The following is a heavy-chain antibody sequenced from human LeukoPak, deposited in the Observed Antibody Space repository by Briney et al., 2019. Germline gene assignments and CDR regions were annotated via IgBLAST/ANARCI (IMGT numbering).Heavy chain of an antibody. CDR2: ISSGSSYI. D-gene: IGHD4-17*01. CDR1: GFTFSSCS. Sequence: GGSLRLSCAASGFTFSSCSMNWVRQAPGKGLEWVSSISSGSSYIYYADSVKGRFTISRDNAKNSLYLQMNSLRAEDTAVYYCAATTVTTRGFDYWGQGTLVTVSS. J-gene: IGHJ4*02. CDR3: AATTVTTRGFDY. V-gene: IGHV3-21*01.